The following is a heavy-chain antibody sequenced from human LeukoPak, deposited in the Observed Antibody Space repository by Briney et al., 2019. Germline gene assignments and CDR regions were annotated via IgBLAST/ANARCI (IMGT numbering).Heavy chain of an antibody. CDR3: AKLDYYGNY. V-gene: IGHV3-23*01. CDR2: ISGSSVTT. CDR1: GFTFRSYV. J-gene: IGHJ4*02. D-gene: IGHD3-10*01. Sequence: PGGSLRLSCAASGFTFRSYVMSWVRQAPGKGLEWVSTISGSSVTTYYADSVKGRFTISRDNSKNTLYLQINSLRAEDTAVYYCAKLDYYGNYWGQGTLDTVSS.